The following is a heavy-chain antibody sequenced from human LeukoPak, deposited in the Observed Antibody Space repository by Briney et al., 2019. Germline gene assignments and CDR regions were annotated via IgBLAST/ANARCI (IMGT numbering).Heavy chain of an antibody. CDR2: IIPIFGTA. V-gene: IGHV1-69*05. CDR1: GGTFSSYA. J-gene: IGHJ4*02. CDR3: ARDVNPHTYYYDSSGYYPQVGFDY. D-gene: IGHD3-22*01. Sequence: SVKVSCKAFGGTFSSYAISWVRQAPGQGLEWMGGIIPIFGTANYAQKFQGRVTITTDESTSTAYMELSSLRSEDTAVYYCARDVNPHTYYYDSSGYYPQVGFDYWGQGTLVTVSS.